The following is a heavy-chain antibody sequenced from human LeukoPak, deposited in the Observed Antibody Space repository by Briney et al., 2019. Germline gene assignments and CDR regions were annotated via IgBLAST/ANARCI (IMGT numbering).Heavy chain of an antibody. CDR2: INAGNGNT. D-gene: IGHD7-27*01. Sequence: ASVKVSCKASGYTFTSYAMHWVRQAPGQRLEWMGWINAGNGNTKYSQKFQGRVTITRDTSASTAYMELSSLRSEDTAVYYCARDETGLYYFDYWGQGTLVTVSS. J-gene: IGHJ4*02. CDR1: GYTFTSYA. V-gene: IGHV1-3*01. CDR3: ARDETGLYYFDY.